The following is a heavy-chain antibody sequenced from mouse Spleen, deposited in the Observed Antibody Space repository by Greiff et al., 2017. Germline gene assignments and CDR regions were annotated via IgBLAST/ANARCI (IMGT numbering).Heavy chain of an antibody. CDR2: ISSGGGNT. CDR1: GFTFSSYA. Sequence: EVMLVESGGGLVKLGGSLKLSCAASGFTFSSYAMSWVRQTPEKRLEWVATISSGGGNTYYPDSVKGRFTISRDNAKNTLYLQMSSLKSEDTAMYYCAPSTGGGVDYYAMDYWGQGTSVTVSS. CDR3: APSTGGGVDYYAMDY. J-gene: IGHJ4*01. V-gene: IGHV5-9*01. D-gene: IGHD4-1*02.